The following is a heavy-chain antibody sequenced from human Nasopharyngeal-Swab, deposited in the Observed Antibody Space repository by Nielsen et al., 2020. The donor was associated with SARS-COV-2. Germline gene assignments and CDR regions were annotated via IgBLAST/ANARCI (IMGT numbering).Heavy chain of an antibody. V-gene: IGHV7-4-1*02. CDR3: ARGKYYDILTGYYTDNWFDP. Sequence: WLGQAPGQGLEWMGWSNTNSGDPTYARGFTGRFVFSLDTSGSTAYLQISSLKAEDTAVYYCARGKYYDILTGYYTDNWFDPWGQGTLVTVSS. J-gene: IGHJ5*02. D-gene: IGHD3-9*01. CDR2: SNTNSGDP.